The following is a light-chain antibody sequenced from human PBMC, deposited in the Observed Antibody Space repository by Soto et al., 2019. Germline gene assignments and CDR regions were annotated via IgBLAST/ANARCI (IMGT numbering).Light chain of an antibody. CDR3: QQYFNSPYMYT. Sequence: DIVLTQSPGILYLSPGDRATLSCRSSESVRSTYLAWYQQKRGQAPRLLIYEASSRASGIPDRFSGSGSGKDFTLTISKVEPEDVAVYYCQQYFNSPYMYTFGQGTVLEI. J-gene: IGKJ2*01. CDR2: EAS. CDR1: ESVRSTY. V-gene: IGKV3-20*01.